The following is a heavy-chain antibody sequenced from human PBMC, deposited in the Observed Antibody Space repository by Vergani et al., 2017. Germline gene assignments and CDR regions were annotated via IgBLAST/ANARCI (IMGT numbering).Heavy chain of an antibody. CDR3: AKDNVPGYYDSSGYCDY. Sequence: EVQLLESGGGLAQPGGSLRLSCAASGFTFRNYAMTWVRQAPGKGLEWVSGISVSGGFTYYADSVKGRFTISRDNSKNTMFLQMNNWRAEDTAVYYCAKDNVPGYYDSSGYCDYWGQGTLVTVSA. D-gene: IGHD3-22*01. V-gene: IGHV3-23*01. J-gene: IGHJ4*02. CDR1: GFTFRNYA. CDR2: ISVSGGFT.